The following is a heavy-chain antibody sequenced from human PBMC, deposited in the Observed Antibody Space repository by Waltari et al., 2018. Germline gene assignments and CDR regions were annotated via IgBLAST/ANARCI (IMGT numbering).Heavy chain of an antibody. J-gene: IGHJ4*02. CDR1: GSTFSNYE. Sequence: EVQLVESGGGVVQTGGSLRRSCAASGSTFSNYEMNWVRQAPGKGLEWIVSISSRLNTIYYADSVKGRFTISRDNAKNSLHLQINSLRAEDTAVYYCATRYGSSSMDYWGQGTLVTVSS. V-gene: IGHV3-48*03. D-gene: IGHD6-6*01. CDR3: ATRYGSSSMDY. CDR2: ISSRLNTI.